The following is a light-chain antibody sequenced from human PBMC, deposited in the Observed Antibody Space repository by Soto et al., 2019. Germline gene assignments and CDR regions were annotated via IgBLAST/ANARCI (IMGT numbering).Light chain of an antibody. Sequence: DIQMTQSPSTLSASVGDRLTITCRASESINKWLAWYQQKQGKAPEXLISDASSLESGVPSRFSGSGSGTELTITLCSLQPDDGETYYCQQCNSYPWTFGQGTKVDIK. J-gene: IGKJ1*01. CDR3: QQCNSYPWT. V-gene: IGKV1-5*01. CDR1: ESINKW. CDR2: DAS.